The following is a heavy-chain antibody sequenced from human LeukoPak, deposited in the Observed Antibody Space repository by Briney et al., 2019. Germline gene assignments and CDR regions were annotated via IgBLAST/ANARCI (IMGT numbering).Heavy chain of an antibody. V-gene: IGHV3-30*03. Sequence: GGSLRLSCATSGFTFSSYGMHWVRQAPGKGLEGVAVLSYDGSNEYYADSVKGRFTISRDNSKNTLYLQMNSLRVEDTAVYYCAGSWFYRDYFEYWGQGTLVTVSS. CDR3: AGSWFYRDYFEY. J-gene: IGHJ4*02. CDR2: LSYDGSNE. CDR1: GFTFSSYG. D-gene: IGHD3-10*01.